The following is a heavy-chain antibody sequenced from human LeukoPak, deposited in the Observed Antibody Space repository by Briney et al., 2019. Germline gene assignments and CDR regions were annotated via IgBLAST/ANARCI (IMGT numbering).Heavy chain of an antibody. Sequence: ASVKVSCKASGYTLTSYYMHWVRQAPGQGLEWMGIINPSGGSTSYAQKLQGRVTMTKDTSTSTVYMELSSLRSEDTAVYYCARGTATMGDYWGQGTLVTVSS. D-gene: IGHD3-10*01. J-gene: IGHJ4*02. CDR2: INPSGGST. CDR1: GYTLTSYY. CDR3: ARGTATMGDY. V-gene: IGHV1-46*01.